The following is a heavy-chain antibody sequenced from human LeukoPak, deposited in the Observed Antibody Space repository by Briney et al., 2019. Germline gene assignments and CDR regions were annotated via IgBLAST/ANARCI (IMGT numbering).Heavy chain of an antibody. V-gene: IGHV3-23*01. CDR1: GFTFSSYA. Sequence: GGSLRLSCAASGFTFSSYAMSWVRQAPGKGLEWVSAISGSGGSTYYADSVKGRFTISRDNSKDTLYLQMNSLRAEDRAVYYCAKLDYGGNSVDYWGQGTLVTISS. CDR2: ISGSGGST. J-gene: IGHJ4*02. CDR3: AKLDYGGNSVDY. D-gene: IGHD4-23*01.